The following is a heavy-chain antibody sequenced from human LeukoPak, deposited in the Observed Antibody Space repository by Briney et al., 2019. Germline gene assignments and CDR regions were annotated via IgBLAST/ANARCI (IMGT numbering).Heavy chain of an antibody. D-gene: IGHD6-19*01. J-gene: IGHJ6*02. CDR1: GGSFNNYY. CDR3: ARCSVGFRAVAGTTYFYGLDV. Sequence: SETLSLTCVVYGGSFNNYYWSWIRPPPGKGLEWIGEINHSGSTNHNPSLKSRVTISVDTSKNQFSLKLSSVTAADTAVYYCARCSVGFRAVAGTTYFYGLDVWGQGTTVTVSS. CDR2: INHSGST. V-gene: IGHV4-34*01.